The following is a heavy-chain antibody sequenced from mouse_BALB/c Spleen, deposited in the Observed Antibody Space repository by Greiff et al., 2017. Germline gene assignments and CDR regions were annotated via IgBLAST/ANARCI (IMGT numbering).Heavy chain of an antibody. V-gene: IGHV14-4*02. J-gene: IGHJ1*01. D-gene: IGHD1-1*01. CDR1: GFNIKDYY. CDR2: IDPENGDT. Sequence: EVQVVESGAELVRSGASVKLSCTASGFNIKDYYMHWVKQRPEQGLEWIGWIDPENGDTEYAPKFQGKATMTADTSSNTAYLQLSSLTSEDTAVYYCNAHNYGYRYLDVWGAGTTVTVSS. CDR3: NAHNYGYRYLDV.